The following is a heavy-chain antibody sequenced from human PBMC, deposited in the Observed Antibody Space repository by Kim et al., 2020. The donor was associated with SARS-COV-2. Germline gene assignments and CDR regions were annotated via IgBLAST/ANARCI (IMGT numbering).Heavy chain of an antibody. CDR1: GFTFINYW. J-gene: IGHJ4*03. CDR3: VRRYYDSSGYYYFDN. Sequence: GGSLRLSCAASGFTFINYWMHWVRQAPGKGLVWVSRINGDGSTTSHADSVKGRLTISRDNAKNTLYLQMNSLRVEDTALYYCVRRYYDSSGYYYFDNWGQGTPVTASS. CDR2: INGDGSTT. D-gene: IGHD3-22*01. V-gene: IGHV3-74*01.